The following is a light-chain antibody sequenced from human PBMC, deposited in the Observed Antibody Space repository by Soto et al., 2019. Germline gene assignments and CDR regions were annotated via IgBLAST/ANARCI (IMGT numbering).Light chain of an antibody. CDR2: GAS. CDR3: QQYNNWPPGT. J-gene: IGKJ1*01. CDR1: QSVSSN. V-gene: IGKV3-15*01. Sequence: EIVMTQSPATLSVSPGESATLSCRASQSVSSNLAWYQQKHGQAPRLLISGASTRATGIPARFSGSGSGTECTLTISSLQSEDFAVYYCQQYNNWPPGTFGQGTKVDIK.